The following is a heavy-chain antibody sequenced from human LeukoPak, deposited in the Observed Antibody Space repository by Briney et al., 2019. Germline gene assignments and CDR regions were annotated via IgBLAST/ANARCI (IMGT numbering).Heavy chain of an antibody. D-gene: IGHD4-11*01. CDR2: ISGSGGST. V-gene: IGHV3-23*01. J-gene: IGHJ4*02. CDR1: GFTFSSYA. Sequence: GGSLRLSCAASGFTFSSYAMSWVRQAPGKGLEWVSAISGSGGSTYYADSVKGRFTISRDNSKNTLYLQMNSLRVEDTALYYCARSVPDYTRFDFWGQGAPVTVSS. CDR3: ARSVPDYTRFDF.